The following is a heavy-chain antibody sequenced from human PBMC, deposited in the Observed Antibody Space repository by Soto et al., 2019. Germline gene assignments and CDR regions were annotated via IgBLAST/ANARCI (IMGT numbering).Heavy chain of an antibody. Sequence: SETLSLTCTVSGGSISSGDYYWSWIRQPPGKGLEWIGYIYYSGSTYHNPSLKSRVTISVDTSKNQFSLKLSSVTAADTAVYYCARGVFGYYDSKGWGQGTLVTVSS. J-gene: IGHJ4*02. CDR2: IYYSGST. CDR1: GGSISSGDYY. D-gene: IGHD3-22*01. V-gene: IGHV4-30-4*01. CDR3: ARGVFGYYDSKG.